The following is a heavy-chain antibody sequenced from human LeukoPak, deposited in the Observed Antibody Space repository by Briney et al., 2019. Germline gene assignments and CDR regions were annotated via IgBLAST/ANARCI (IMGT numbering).Heavy chain of an antibody. CDR1: GFSFTNFW. V-gene: IGHV3-7*04. Sequence: TGGSLRLSCAVSGFSFTNFWMSWVRQATGRGLEWVANIHPEGNEKYHVESVKGRFTISRDNTKNLLFLQMNGLRVEDTAVYYCARGDAFSGDHWGQGTLVTASS. CDR2: IHPEGNEK. CDR3: ARGDAFSGDH. J-gene: IGHJ4*02.